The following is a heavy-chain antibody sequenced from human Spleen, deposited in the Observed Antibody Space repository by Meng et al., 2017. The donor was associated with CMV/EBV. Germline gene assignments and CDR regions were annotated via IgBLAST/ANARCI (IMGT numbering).Heavy chain of an antibody. CDR2: IKQDGSEK. D-gene: IGHD2-2*01. Sequence: GESLKISCAASGFTFSSYWMSWVRQAPGKGLEWVANIKQDGSEKYYVDSVKGRFTISRDNAKNSLYLQMNSLRAEDTAVYYCAKESVAAAHAVGYYGMDVWGQGTTVTVSS. CDR3: AKESVAAAHAVGYYGMDV. V-gene: IGHV3-7*01. J-gene: IGHJ6*02. CDR1: GFTFSSYW.